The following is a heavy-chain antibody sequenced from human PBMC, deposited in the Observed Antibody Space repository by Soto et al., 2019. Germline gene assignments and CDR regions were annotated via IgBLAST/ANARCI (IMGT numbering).Heavy chain of an antibody. D-gene: IGHD6-6*01. CDR1: GFTFNSYA. J-gene: IGHJ5*02. CDR2: ISGGGSST. CDR3: AKTDHRRIATRLWGWFDP. Sequence: GGSLRLSCAASGFTFNSYAMTWVRQAPGKGLEWVSIISGGGSSTYYAGSVKGRFTISRDNSKNTLYLQMSSLRAEDTAVYFCAKTDHRRIATRLWGWFDPWGQGTLVTVSS. V-gene: IGHV3-23*01.